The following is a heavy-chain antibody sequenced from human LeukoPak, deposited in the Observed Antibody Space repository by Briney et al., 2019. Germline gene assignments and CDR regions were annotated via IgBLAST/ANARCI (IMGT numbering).Heavy chain of an antibody. Sequence: SQTLSLTCTVSGGSISSGDYYWSWIRQPPGKGLEWIGYIYYSGSTYYNPSLKSRVTISVDTSKNQFSLKLSSVAAADTAVYYCARGPIRLWLRYAYDYWGQGTLVTVSS. CDR2: IYYSGST. J-gene: IGHJ4*02. V-gene: IGHV4-30-4*01. CDR1: GGSISSGDYY. CDR3: ARGPIRLWLRYAYDY. D-gene: IGHD5-18*01.